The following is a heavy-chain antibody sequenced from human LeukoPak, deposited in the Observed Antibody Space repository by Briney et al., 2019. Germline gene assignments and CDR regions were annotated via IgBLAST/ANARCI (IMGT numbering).Heavy chain of an antibody. CDR2: IYYSGST. Sequence: SETLSLTCTVSGGSISSYYWGWIRQPPGKGLEWIGYIYYSGSTNYNPSLKSQVTISVDTSKNQFSLKLSSVTAADTAVYYCARESGSYSHRYFDYWGQGTLVTVSS. CDR3: ARESGSYSHRYFDY. D-gene: IGHD1-26*01. CDR1: GGSISSYY. J-gene: IGHJ4*02. V-gene: IGHV4-59*01.